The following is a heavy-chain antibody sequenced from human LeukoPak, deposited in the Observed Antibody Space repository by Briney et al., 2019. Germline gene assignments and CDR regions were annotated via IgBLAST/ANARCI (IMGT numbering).Heavy chain of an antibody. J-gene: IGHJ4*02. V-gene: IGHV4-39*07. D-gene: IGHD3-10*01. CDR3: ARRVIGEYQVYYFDY. CDR1: GGSISTSNYY. Sequence: PSETLSLTCTVSGGSISTSNYYWGWIRQPPGKGLEWIGNIFYSGSTYYSPSLKSRVTISLDTSRNQFSLKLNSVTAADTAVYYCARRVIGEYQVYYFDYWGQGTLVTVSS. CDR2: IFYSGST.